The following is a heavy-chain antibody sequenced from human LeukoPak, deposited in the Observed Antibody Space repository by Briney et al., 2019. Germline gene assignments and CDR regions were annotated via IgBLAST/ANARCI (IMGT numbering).Heavy chain of an antibody. Sequence: GGSLRLSCATSGFTFSNFAMHWVRQAPGKGLEWVAAIVYDGSDQYYGESVKGRFTISRDNSRNTLYLQMNSLRAEDTAVYFCARDGADSSAPEFAWGQGTTV. J-gene: IGHJ6*02. D-gene: IGHD3-22*01. V-gene: IGHV3-30*04. CDR3: ARDGADSSAPEFA. CDR2: IVYDGSDQ. CDR1: GFTFSNFA.